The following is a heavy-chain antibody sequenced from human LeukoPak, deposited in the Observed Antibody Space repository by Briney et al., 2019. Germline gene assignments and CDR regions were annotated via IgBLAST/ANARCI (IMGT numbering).Heavy chain of an antibody. Sequence: GESLKISCKGSGYSFTSYWIGWVRQVPGKGLEWMGIIYPGDSDTRYSPSFQGQVTISADKSISTAYLQWSSLKASDTAMYYCARLRPPYYYYMDVWGKGTTVTVSS. V-gene: IGHV5-51*01. CDR3: ARLRPPYYYYMDV. J-gene: IGHJ6*03. CDR2: IYPGDSDT. CDR1: GYSFTSYW.